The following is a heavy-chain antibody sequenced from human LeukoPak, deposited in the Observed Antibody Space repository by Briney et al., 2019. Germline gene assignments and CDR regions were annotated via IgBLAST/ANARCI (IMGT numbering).Heavy chain of an antibody. V-gene: IGHV1-18*01. CDR2: ISAYNGNT. CDR1: GFTFPSYG. Sequence: GASVKVSCKASGFTFPSYGINWVRQAPGQGLEWMGWISAYNGNTNYAQNLQGRVSMTTDTSTSTAYMELRSLRSDDTAVYYCAVGRWGFGELSHTYFDYWGQGTLVTVSS. D-gene: IGHD3-10*01. CDR3: AVGRWGFGELSHTYFDY. J-gene: IGHJ4*02.